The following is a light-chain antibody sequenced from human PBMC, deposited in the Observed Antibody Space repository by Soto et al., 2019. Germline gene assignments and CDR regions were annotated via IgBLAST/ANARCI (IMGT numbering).Light chain of an antibody. Sequence: QAVVTQPPSVSGAPGQRVTISCSGSSSNIGAVFDVHWYQQVPGTAPKLLIYENTKRPSGVPDRFSGSKSGTSASLAITGLQAADEAYYYCQSYDSGLSGWLFGGGTKLTVL. CDR3: QSYDSGLSGWL. V-gene: IGLV1-40*01. CDR2: ENT. J-gene: IGLJ2*01. CDR1: SSNIGAVFD.